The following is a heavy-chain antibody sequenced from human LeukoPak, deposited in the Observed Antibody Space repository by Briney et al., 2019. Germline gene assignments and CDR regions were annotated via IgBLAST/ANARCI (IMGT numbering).Heavy chain of an antibody. J-gene: IGHJ4*02. D-gene: IGHD7-27*01. CDR2: IHYSGST. CDR1: GSMYNYY. V-gene: IGHV4-59*08. CDR3: ARTGGLARPFDY. Sequence: PSETLSLTCTVSGSMYNYYWSWIRQPPGKGLEWIGYIHYSGSTNYNPSLKSRVTMSLDTSNNQVSLKLNSVTAADTAVYYCARTGGLARPFDYWGQGTLVTVSS.